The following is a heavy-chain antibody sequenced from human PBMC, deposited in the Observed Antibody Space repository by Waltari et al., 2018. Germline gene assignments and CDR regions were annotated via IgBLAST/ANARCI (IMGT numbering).Heavy chain of an antibody. CDR1: GFTLSTSA. J-gene: IGHJ5*02. CDR2: SGYLDYRT. Sequence: EVQLLESGGGLVQPGGSLRLSCVGSGFTLSTSAMSWVRQVPGKGGGWVAASGYLDYRTYYSDSVKGRFTVSRDNSKNTLYLQMNSLRAEDTAIYYCAKEVWQQLGKMVGWFDPWGQGTLVTVSS. D-gene: IGHD6-13*01. CDR3: AKEVWQQLGKMVGWFDP. V-gene: IGHV3-23*01.